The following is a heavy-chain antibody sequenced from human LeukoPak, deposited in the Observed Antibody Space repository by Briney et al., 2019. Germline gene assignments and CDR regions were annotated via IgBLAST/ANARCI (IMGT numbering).Heavy chain of an antibody. CDR2: IYYSGST. Sequence: SETLSLTCTVSGGSISSSSYYWGWIRQPPGKGLEWIGSIYYSGSTYYNPSLKSRVTISVDTSKNQFSLKLSSVTAADTAVYYCARGEGIAAASYYYYYGMDVWGQGTTVTVSS. V-gene: IGHV4-39*01. CDR3: ARGEGIAAASYYYYYGMDV. CDR1: GGSISSSSYY. D-gene: IGHD6-13*01. J-gene: IGHJ6*02.